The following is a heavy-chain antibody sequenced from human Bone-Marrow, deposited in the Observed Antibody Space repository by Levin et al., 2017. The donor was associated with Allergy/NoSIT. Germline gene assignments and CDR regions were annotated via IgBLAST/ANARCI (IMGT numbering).Heavy chain of an antibody. J-gene: IGHJ4*02. D-gene: IGHD3-16*01. CDR3: ARGVNYAFDN. CDR1: GFTFGIHW. Sequence: GSLRLSCAASGFTFGIHWMNWVRQTPGKGLEWVAKINKDGNEEYYVDSVKGRFTISRDNAQNSLYLYMNSLRVEDTALYYCARGVNYAFDNWGQGTLVTVSS. V-gene: IGHV3-7*01. CDR2: INKDGNEE.